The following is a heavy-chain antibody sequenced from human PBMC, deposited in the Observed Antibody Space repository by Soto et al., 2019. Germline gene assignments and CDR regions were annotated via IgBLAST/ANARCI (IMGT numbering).Heavy chain of an antibody. J-gene: IGHJ4*02. CDR2: ISAYNGNT. D-gene: IGHD6-13*01. V-gene: IGHV1-18*01. CDR3: GRDGTAIYSSSPRRFDY. CDR1: GYTYTSYG. Sequence: QVQLVQSGAEVKKPGASVKVSCKASGYTYTSYGISWVRQAPGQGLEWMGWISAYNGNTNYAQKLQGRCTMTTDTSKSTAYMELRSLRSVDTAVYFCGRDGTAIYSSSPRRFDYWCQGTLVT.